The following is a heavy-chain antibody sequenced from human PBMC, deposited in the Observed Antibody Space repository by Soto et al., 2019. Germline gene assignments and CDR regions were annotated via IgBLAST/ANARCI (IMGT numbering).Heavy chain of an antibody. D-gene: IGHD3-10*01. J-gene: IGHJ6*03. CDR2: LYSGGTT. Sequence: EVQLVESGGGWVQPGGSLRLSCAVSGFTVSGNYMSWVRQAPGKGLEWVSVLYSGGTTYYADSVKGRFTISRHNSNNTLFLQMDSLRVDDTAIYYCARPAWGLWFGYMDVWGKGTTVTVSS. V-gene: IGHV3-53*04. CDR1: GFTVSGNY. CDR3: ARPAWGLWFGYMDV.